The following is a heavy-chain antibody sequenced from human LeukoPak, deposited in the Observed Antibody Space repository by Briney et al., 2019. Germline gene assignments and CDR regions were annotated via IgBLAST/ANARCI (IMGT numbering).Heavy chain of an antibody. CDR3: AKPAYCSGGSCYSIGYFDY. CDR1: GFTFSSYA. D-gene: IGHD2-15*01. J-gene: IGHJ4*02. V-gene: IGHV3-23*01. Sequence: GGSLRLSCAASGFTFSSYAMSWVRQAPGKGLEWVSGISGSGGSTYYADSVKGRFTISRDNSKNTLYLQMNSLRAEDTAVYYCAKPAYCSGGSCYSIGYFDYWGQGTLVTVSS. CDR2: ISGSGGST.